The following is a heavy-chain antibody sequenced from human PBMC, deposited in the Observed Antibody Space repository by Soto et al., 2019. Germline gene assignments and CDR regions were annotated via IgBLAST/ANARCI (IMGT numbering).Heavy chain of an antibody. D-gene: IGHD2-15*01. J-gene: IGHJ6*03. CDR1: GYTFTSNG. Sequence: ASVKVSCKASGYTFTSNGISWVRQAPGQGLEWMGWISAYNGNTNYAQKLQGRVTMTTDTSTSTAYMELRSLRSDDTAVYYCARVLRPHYYYYYMDVWGKGTTVTVSS. CDR3: ARVLRPHYYYYYMDV. CDR2: ISAYNGNT. V-gene: IGHV1-18*01.